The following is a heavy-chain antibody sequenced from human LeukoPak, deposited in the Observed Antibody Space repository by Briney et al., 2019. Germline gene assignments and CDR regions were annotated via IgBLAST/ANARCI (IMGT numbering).Heavy chain of an antibody. D-gene: IGHD3-10*01. Sequence: PGRSLRLSCAASGFTVDSNYLSWVRQAPGKGLEWVSTIYTGGNTYYAASVKGRFTISRDNSKNTLYLQMNSLRAEDTAVYYCAREGGRTYYYGSGSYFDYWGQGTLVTVSS. CDR2: IYTGGNT. CDR3: AREGGRTYYYGSGSYFDY. V-gene: IGHV3-53*05. CDR1: GFTVDSNY. J-gene: IGHJ4*02.